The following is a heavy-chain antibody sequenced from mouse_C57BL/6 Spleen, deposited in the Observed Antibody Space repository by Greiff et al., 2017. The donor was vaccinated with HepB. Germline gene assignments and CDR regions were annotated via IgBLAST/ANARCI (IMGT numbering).Heavy chain of an antibody. V-gene: IGHV3-1*01. D-gene: IGHD2-5*01. J-gene: IGHJ3*01. Sequence: DVQLQESGPGMVKPSQSLSLTCTVTGYSITSGYDWHWIRHFPGNKLEWMGYISYSGSTNYNPSLKSRISITHDTSKNHFFLKLNSVTTEDTATYYCARDDYSNPFAYWGQGTLVTVSA. CDR1: GYSITSGYD. CDR2: ISYSGST. CDR3: ARDDYSNPFAY.